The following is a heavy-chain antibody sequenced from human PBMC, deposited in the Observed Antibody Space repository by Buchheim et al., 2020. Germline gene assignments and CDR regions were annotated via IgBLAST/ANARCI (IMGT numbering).Heavy chain of an antibody. V-gene: IGHV3-30-3*01. CDR1: GFTFSSYA. CDR3: ARDYWMGIAARQPPGY. D-gene: IGHD6-6*01. Sequence: QVQLVESGGGVVQPGRSLRLSCAASGFTFSSYAMHWVRQAPGKGLEWVAVISYDGSNKYYADSVKGRFTISRDNSKNPLYRQMNSLRAEDTAVYYCARDYWMGIAARQPPGYWGQGTL. J-gene: IGHJ4*02. CDR2: ISYDGSNK.